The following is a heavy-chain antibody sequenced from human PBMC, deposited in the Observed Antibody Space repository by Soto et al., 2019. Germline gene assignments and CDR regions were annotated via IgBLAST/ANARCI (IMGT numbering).Heavy chain of an antibody. CDR3: ARSLLSAEYFQH. V-gene: IGHV4-34*01. CDR1: GGSFSGYY. Sequence: SETLSLTCAVYGGSFSGYYWSWIRQPPGKGLEWIGEINHSGSTNYNPSLKSRVTISVDTSKNQFSLKLSSVTAADTAVYYCARSLLSAEYFQHWGQGTLVTVSS. CDR2: INHSGST. J-gene: IGHJ1*01. D-gene: IGHD1-26*01.